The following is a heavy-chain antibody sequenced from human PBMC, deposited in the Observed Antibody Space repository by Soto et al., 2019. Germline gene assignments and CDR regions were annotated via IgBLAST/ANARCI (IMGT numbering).Heavy chain of an antibody. D-gene: IGHD2-21*02. V-gene: IGHV1-69*01. CDR3: ASSVTVKGDYYSYGMDV. J-gene: IGHJ6*02. CDR1: VGTFSSYA. Sequence: QVQLVQSGAEVKKPGSSVTVSCKASVGTFSSYAISWVRQAPGQGLEWMGGLIPIFGTANYAQKFQGRVTITADESTSTAYMELSSLRSEDTAVYYWASSVTVKGDYYSYGMDVCGRGTTVTVSS. CDR2: LIPIFGTA.